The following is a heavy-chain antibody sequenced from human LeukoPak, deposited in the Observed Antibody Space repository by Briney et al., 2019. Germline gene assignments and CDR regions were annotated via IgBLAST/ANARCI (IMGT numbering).Heavy chain of an antibody. CDR1: GITLSNYG. CDR3: AKRGVVIRVILVGFHKEAYYFDS. V-gene: IGHV3-23*01. Sequence: PGGSLRLSCAVSGITLSNYGMSWVRQAPGKGLEWVAGISDSGGRTNYADSVKGRFTISRDNPKNTLYLQMNRLRAEDTAVYFCAKRGVVIRVILVGFHKEAYYFDSWSQGALVTVSS. J-gene: IGHJ4*02. D-gene: IGHD3-22*01. CDR2: ISDSGGRT.